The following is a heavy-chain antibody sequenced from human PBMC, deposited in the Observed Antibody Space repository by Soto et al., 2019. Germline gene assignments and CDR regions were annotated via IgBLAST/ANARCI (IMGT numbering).Heavy chain of an antibody. V-gene: IGHV3-48*03. CDR1: GFTFDSCV. J-gene: IGHJ6*02. D-gene: IGHD3-3*01. CDR2: ISSSGSTI. Sequence: GGSLRLSCAASGFTFDSCVMNWVRQAPGKGLEWVSYISSSGSTIYYSDSVKGRFTISRDNAKNSLYLQMNSLRAEDTAVYYCARKYDFWSGYRRPLNYYGMDVWGQGTTVTVSS. CDR3: ARKYDFWSGYRRPLNYYGMDV.